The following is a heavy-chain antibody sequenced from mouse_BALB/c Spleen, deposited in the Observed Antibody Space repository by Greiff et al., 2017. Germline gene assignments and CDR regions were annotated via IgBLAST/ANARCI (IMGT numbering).Heavy chain of an antibody. CDR3: ARSYYGSSYFDY. D-gene: IGHD1-1*01. Sequence: VQLQQSGAELARPGASVKMSCTASGYTFTSYTMHWVKQRPGQGLEWIGYINPSSGYTNYNQKFKDKATLTADKSSSTAYMQLSSLTSEDSAVYYCARSYYGSSYFDYWGQGTTLTVSA. V-gene: IGHV1-4*01. CDR2: INPSSGYT. CDR1: GYTFTSYT. J-gene: IGHJ2*01.